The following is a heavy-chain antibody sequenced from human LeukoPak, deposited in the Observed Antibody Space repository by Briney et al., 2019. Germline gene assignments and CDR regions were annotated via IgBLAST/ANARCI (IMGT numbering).Heavy chain of an antibody. J-gene: IGHJ1*01. V-gene: IGHV5-51*01. CDR3: ARSYYYDSSGYYEVFFQH. D-gene: IGHD3-22*01. Sequence: GESLKISCKGSGYSFTSYWIGWVRQMPGKGLEWMGIIYPGDSDTRYSPSFQGQVTISADKSISTAYLQWSSLKASDTAMYYCARSYYYDSSGYYEVFFQHWGQGTLVTVSS. CDR2: IYPGDSDT. CDR1: GYSFTSYW.